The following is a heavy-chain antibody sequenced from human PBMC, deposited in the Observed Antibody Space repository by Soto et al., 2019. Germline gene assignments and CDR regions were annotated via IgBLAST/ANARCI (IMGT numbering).Heavy chain of an antibody. CDR2: IYYSGST. CDR3: RGARPSLQEFDY. Sequence: SETLSLTCTVSGGSISSYYWSWLRQPPGKGLEWIGYIYYSGSTYYNPSLKSRVTISVDTSKNQFSLKLSSVTAADSAVYYCRGARPSLQEFDYWGQGTLVTVSS. V-gene: IGHV4-59*01. J-gene: IGHJ4*02. CDR1: GGSISSYY. D-gene: IGHD4-4*01.